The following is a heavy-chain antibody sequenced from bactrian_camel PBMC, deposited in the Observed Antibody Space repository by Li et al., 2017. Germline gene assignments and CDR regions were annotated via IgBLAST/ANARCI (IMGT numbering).Heavy chain of an antibody. D-gene: IGHD2*01. CDR1: EYTYSRNN. J-gene: IGHJ4*01. Sequence: LVESGGGSVQTGGSLRLSCVVSEYTYSRNNMAWFRQSPGLEREGLAVIDTRSGGTLYADSVKGRFTISQDKAKNTVYLQMNNLKPQDTAIYYCRATGHLSGGVECESSYWGQGTQVTVS. V-gene: IGHV3S40*01. CDR2: IDTRSGGT. CDR3: RATGHLSGGVECESSY.